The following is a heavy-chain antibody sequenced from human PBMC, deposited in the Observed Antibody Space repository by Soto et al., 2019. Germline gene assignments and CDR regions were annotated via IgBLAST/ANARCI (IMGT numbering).Heavy chain of an antibody. CDR2: LYYSGNT. D-gene: IGHD4-4*01. Sequence: SETLSLTCTVSGGSISGYYCSWIRQPPGKGLEWIGYLYYSGNTNYNPSLKSRVTIAVDTSKNQCSLKLSSVTAADTAVYYCARHDYSNYPFEHWGQGPLVTVSS. CDR3: ARHDYSNYPFEH. V-gene: IGHV4-59*08. CDR1: GGSISGYY. J-gene: IGHJ4*02.